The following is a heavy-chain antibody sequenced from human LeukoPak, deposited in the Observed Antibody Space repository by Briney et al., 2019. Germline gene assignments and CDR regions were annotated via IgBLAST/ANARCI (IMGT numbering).Heavy chain of an antibody. J-gene: IGHJ4*02. Sequence: GASVKVSCKASGGTFSSYAITWVRQASGQGLEWMGGIIPIFGTANYAQKFQGRVTITADESTSTAYMELSSLRSEDTAVYYCASWTRDYGSGSYTYYFDYWGQGTLVTVSS. CDR2: IIPIFGTA. CDR3: ASWTRDYGSGSYTYYFDY. CDR1: GGTFSSYA. V-gene: IGHV1-69*13. D-gene: IGHD3-10*01.